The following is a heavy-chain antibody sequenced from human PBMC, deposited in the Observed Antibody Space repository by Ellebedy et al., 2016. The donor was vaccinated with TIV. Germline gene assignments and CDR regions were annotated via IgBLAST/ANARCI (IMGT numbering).Heavy chain of an antibody. CDR3: ARRGVVVPPPTGSYFYAMDV. J-gene: IGHJ6*02. CDR1: GYGFTTYW. Sequence: GESLKISXKGSGYGFTTYWIGWVRQVPGKSLEWMGIISPGDSDTRYSPSFRGQVTISADESVSTAYLQWTSLRASDTAVYYCARRGVVVPPPTGSYFYAMDVWGQGTTVTVSS. CDR2: ISPGDSDT. D-gene: IGHD2-2*01. V-gene: IGHV5-51*01.